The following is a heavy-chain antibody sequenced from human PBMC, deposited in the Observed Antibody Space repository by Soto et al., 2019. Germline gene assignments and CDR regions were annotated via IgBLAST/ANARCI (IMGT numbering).Heavy chain of an antibody. CDR2: IYNDGSIT. CDR3: AREYWVPDY. D-gene: IGHD2-15*01. J-gene: IGHJ4*02. Sequence: GGSLRLSCAVSGFTFSNHWMHWVRQAPGKGLFWVSRIYNDGSITDYADSVKGRFTISRDNAKNTLYLQMNSLTAEDTAVYHCAREYWVPDYWGQGTLVPVSS. V-gene: IGHV3-74*01. CDR1: GFTFSNHW.